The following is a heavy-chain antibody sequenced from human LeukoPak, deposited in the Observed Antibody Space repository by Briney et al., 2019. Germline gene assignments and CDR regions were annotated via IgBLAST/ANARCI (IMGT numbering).Heavy chain of an antibody. CDR1: GFTFSSCG. J-gene: IGHJ3*02. CDR3: AAKGYSYGNNAFDI. Sequence: GGSLRLSCAASGFTFSSCGMHWVRQAPGKGLEWVAVISYDGSNKFYADSVTGRFTISRDNSKSTLYLQMNSLRAEDTAVYYCAAKGYSYGNNAFDIWGQGTMVAVSS. CDR2: ISYDGSNK. D-gene: IGHD5-18*01. V-gene: IGHV3-30*03.